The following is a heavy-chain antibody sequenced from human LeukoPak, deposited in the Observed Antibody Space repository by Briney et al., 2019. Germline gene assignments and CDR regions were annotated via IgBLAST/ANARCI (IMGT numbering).Heavy chain of an antibody. CDR1: GGSISSYY. CDR3: ARLRFWSGYPFFDS. Sequence: TSETLSLTCTVSGGSISSYYWSWIRQPPGKGLEWIGYFYYSGNTNYNPSLKSRVTMSVDTSKNQFSLNLRSVTAADTAVFYCARLRFWSGYPFFDSWGQGTLVTVSP. J-gene: IGHJ4*02. V-gene: IGHV4-59*01. D-gene: IGHD3-3*01. CDR2: FYYSGNT.